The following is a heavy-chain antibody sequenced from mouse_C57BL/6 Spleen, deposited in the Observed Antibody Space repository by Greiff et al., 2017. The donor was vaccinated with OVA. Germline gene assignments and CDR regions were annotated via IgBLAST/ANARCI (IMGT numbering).Heavy chain of an antibody. D-gene: IGHD3-2*02. V-gene: IGHV1-69*01. CDR3: ARASSGYPHYFDY. Sequence: QVQLQQPGAELVMPGASVKLSCKASGYTFTSYWMHWVKQRPGQGLEWIGEIDPSDSYTNYNQKFKGKSTLTVDKSSSTAYMQLSSLTSEDSAVYYCARASSGYPHYFDYWGQGTTLTVSS. CDR2: IDPSDSYT. CDR1: GYTFTSYW. J-gene: IGHJ2*01.